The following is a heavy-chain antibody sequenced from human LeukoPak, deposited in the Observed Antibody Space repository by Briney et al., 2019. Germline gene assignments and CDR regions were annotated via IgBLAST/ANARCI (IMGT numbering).Heavy chain of an antibody. CDR3: ARASAAGTNFDY. CDR2: ISSSSYI. Sequence: GGSLRLSCAASGFTFSSYAMHWVRQAPGKGLEWVSSISSSSYIYYADSVKGRFTTSRDNAKNSLYLQMNSLRAEDTAVYYCARASAAGTNFDYWGQGTLVTVSS. V-gene: IGHV3-21*01. J-gene: IGHJ4*02. CDR1: GFTFSSYA. D-gene: IGHD6-13*01.